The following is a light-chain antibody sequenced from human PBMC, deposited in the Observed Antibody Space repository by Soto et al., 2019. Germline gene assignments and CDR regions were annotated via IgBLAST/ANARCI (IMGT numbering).Light chain of an antibody. Sequence: SYELTQPPSVSVSPGQTASITCSGDKLGDKYACWYQQKPGQSPVLVIYQDSKRPSGIPERFSGSNSGNTATLTIRGTQAMDEADYYCQAWDSSTRVVFGGGTKVTVL. CDR2: QDS. CDR1: KLGDKY. V-gene: IGLV3-1*01. CDR3: QAWDSSTRVV. J-gene: IGLJ2*01.